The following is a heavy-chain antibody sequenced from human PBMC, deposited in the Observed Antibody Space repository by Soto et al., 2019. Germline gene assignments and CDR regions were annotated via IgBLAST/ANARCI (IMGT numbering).Heavy chain of an antibody. D-gene: IGHD3-9*01. J-gene: IGHJ4*02. V-gene: IGHV1-18*01. CDR1: GYTFTSYG. CDR2: ISAYNGNT. Sequence: QVQLVQSGAEVKKPGASVKVSCKASGYTFTSYGISWVRQAPGQGLEWMGWISAYNGNTNYAQKLQGRVTMTTDTPTSTTYMELRSLRSDDTAVYYCARLKYDILTGYYPFDYGGQGTMVTVSS. CDR3: ARLKYDILTGYYPFDY.